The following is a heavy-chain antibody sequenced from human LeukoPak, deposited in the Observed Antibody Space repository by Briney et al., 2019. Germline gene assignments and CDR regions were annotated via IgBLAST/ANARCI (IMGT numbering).Heavy chain of an antibody. V-gene: IGHV3-30*02. CDR3: AKDLMVGDGYNFDY. CDR1: GFTFSSYG. CDR2: IRYDGSNK. J-gene: IGHJ4*02. D-gene: IGHD5-24*01. Sequence: GGTLRLSCAASGFTFSSYGMSWVRRAPGKGLEWVAFIRYDGSNKYYADSVKGRFTISRDNSKNTLYLQMNSLRAEDTAVYYCAKDLMVGDGYNFDYWGQGTLVTVSS.